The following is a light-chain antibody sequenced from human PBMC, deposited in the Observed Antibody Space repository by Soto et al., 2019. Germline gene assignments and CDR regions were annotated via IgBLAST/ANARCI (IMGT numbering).Light chain of an antibody. CDR3: SSYTSSNTLYV. Sequence: QSVLTQPASVSGSPGQSITISCTGTSSDVGGYNYVSWYQQHPGKAPKLMIYDVSNRPSGVSNRFSGSKSGNTASLTISGLQAEDGADYYCSSYTSSNTLYVFGTGTKLTVL. V-gene: IGLV2-14*01. CDR1: SSDVGGYNY. CDR2: DVS. J-gene: IGLJ1*01.